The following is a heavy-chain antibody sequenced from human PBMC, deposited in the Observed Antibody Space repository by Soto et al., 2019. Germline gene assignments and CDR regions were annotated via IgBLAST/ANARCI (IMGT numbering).Heavy chain of an antibody. CDR2: IYHSGST. J-gene: IGHJ1*01. V-gene: IGHV4-30-2*01. CDR1: GGSISSGGYS. Sequence: QLQLQESGSGLVKPSQTLSLTCAVSGGSISSGGYSWSWIRQPPGKGLEWIGYIYHSGSTYYNPSLXSXVXRAXDRSKNQFTLKLSSVAAADTAVHYCARGQVVAAQHWGQGTLVTVSS. CDR3: ARGQVVAAQH. D-gene: IGHD2-15*01.